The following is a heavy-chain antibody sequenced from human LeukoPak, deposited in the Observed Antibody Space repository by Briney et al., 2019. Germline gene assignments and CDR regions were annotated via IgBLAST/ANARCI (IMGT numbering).Heavy chain of an antibody. V-gene: IGHV3-30*02. Sequence: GGSLRLSCAASGFTFSSYGMHWVRQAPGKGLEWVAFIRYDGSNKYYADSVKGRFTISRDNSKNTLYLQTNSLRAEDTAVYYCAKDALYSRSSHVDYWGQGTLVTVSS. D-gene: IGHD6-13*01. CDR3: AKDALYSRSSHVDY. CDR2: IRYDGSNK. CDR1: GFTFSSYG. J-gene: IGHJ4*02.